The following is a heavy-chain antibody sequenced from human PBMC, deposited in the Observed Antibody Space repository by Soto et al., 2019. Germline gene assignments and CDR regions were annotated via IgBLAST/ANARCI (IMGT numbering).Heavy chain of an antibody. V-gene: IGHV4-4*09. CDR1: GDSVRNQY. D-gene: IGHD3-16*01. Sequence: SETRSLTCTVSGDSVRNQYWSWIRRPPGRGLGWIGYIYRSGSTKYNPSLKSRLTISVDTSKNQFSLKLSSVTAADTAVYYCARTLDYGHMDVWGKGTTVTVSS. CDR3: ARTLDYGHMDV. CDR2: IYRSGST. J-gene: IGHJ6*03.